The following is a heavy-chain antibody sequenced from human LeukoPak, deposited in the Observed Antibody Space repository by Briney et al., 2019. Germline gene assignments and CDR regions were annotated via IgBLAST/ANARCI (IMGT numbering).Heavy chain of an antibody. V-gene: IGHV3-15*01. Sequence: GGSLRLSCAASGFAFSNAWMSWVRQAPGKGLGWGGRIKSKTDGGTTDYAAPVKGRFTISRDDSKNTLYLQMNSLKTEDTAVYYCTRYQLLRAFAYYCYGMDVWGQGTTVTVSS. CDR3: TRYQLLRAFAYYCYGMDV. CDR2: IKSKTDGGTT. D-gene: IGHD2-2*01. CDR1: GFAFSNAW. J-gene: IGHJ6*02.